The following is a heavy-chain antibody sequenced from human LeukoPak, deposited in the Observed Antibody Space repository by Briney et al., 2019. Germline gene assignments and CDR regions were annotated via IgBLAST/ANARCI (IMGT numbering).Heavy chain of an antibody. Sequence: ASVKVSCTASGGTFNNYAISWVRQAPGQGLEWMGGIIPVYGTASYAQNFRGKVTITSDESTSTSYLELRSLRSEDTAVYYCARPNKAAQYGPFDYWGQGTLVTVSS. CDR2: IIPVYGTA. J-gene: IGHJ4*02. V-gene: IGHV1-69*13. D-gene: IGHD6-6*01. CDR1: GGTFNNYA. CDR3: ARPNKAAQYGPFDY.